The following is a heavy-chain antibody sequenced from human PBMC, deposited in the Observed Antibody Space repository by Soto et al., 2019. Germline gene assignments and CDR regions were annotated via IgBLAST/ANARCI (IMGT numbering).Heavy chain of an antibody. CDR3: ARDGKVDIDRGGYYYYDMDV. V-gene: IGHV4-34*01. CDR2: INHVGIT. CDR1: GGSFRGFY. D-gene: IGHD5-12*01. Sequence: SSETLSLTCAVSGGSFRGFYWTWIRQSPGKGLEWLGDINHVGITNYNPSLKSRVSIPVDTSKSQFSLKLTSVTAADTAVYYCARDGKVDIDRGGYYYYDMDVWGQGTTVTVSS. J-gene: IGHJ6*02.